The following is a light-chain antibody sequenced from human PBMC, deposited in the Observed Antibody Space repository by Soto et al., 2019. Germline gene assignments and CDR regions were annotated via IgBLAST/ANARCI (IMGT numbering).Light chain of an antibody. CDR2: GAS. J-gene: IGKJ1*01. V-gene: IGKV1-9*01. Sequence: DIQLTQSPSFLSASVGDRVTITCRASQAISANLAWYQQKPGKAPKLLIYGASTLQSGVPSRFSGSAYGTELTPTVSSLQPEDFATYYCQHLWTFGQGTTVGIK. CDR3: QHLWT. CDR1: QAISAN.